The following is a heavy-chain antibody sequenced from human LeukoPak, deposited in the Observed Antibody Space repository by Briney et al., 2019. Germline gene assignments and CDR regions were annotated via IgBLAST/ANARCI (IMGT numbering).Heavy chain of an antibody. CDR3: RAAMWDYYYYMDV. D-gene: IGHD2-2*01. J-gene: IGHJ6*03. V-gene: IGHV3-48*03. Sequence: GGSLRLSCAASGFTFSSYEMNWVRQAPGKGLEWVSYISSSGSTIYYADSVKGRFTISRDNAKNSLYLQMNSLRAEDTAVYYCRAAMWDYYYYMDVWGKGTTVTVSS. CDR2: ISSSGSTI. CDR1: GFTFSSYE.